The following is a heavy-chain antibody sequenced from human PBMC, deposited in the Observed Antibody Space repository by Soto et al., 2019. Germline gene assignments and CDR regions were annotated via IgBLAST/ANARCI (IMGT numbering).Heavy chain of an antibody. CDR3: AKDPPLRFGVGGYFDY. J-gene: IGHJ4*02. CDR1: GFTFSSYA. CDR2: ISGSGGST. D-gene: IGHD5-12*01. Sequence: GGSLILSCAASGFTFSSYAMSWVRQAPGKGLEWVSAISGSGGSTYYADSVKGRFTISRDNSKNTLYLQMNSLRAEDTAVYYCAKDPPLRFGVGGYFDYWGQGTLVRVSS. V-gene: IGHV3-23*01.